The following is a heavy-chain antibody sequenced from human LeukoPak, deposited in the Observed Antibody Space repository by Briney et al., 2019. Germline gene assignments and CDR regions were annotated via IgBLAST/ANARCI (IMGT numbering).Heavy chain of an antibody. CDR2: IYSGGTT. CDR3: ARDDLLTTVDY. J-gene: IGHJ4*02. D-gene: IGHD4-17*01. CDR1: GFSVSSNY. V-gene: IGHV3-66*02. Sequence: PGGSLRLSCAASGFSVSSNYMTWVRQAPGKGLEWVSAIYSGGTTYYADSVKGRFTISRDNSKSTLHLQMNNLRAEDTAVYYCARDDLLTTVDYWGQGTLVTVSS.